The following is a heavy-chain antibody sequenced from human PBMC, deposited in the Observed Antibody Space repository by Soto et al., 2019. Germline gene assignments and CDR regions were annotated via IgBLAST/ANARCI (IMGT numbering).Heavy chain of an antibody. J-gene: IGHJ6*02. Sequence: SETLSLTCTVSGGSISSGGYYWSWIRQHPGKGLEWIGYIYYSGSTYYNPSLKSRVTISVDTSKNQFSLKLSSVTAADTAVYYCARDQVAGTRQGHYYYYGMDVWGQGTTVTVSS. CDR3: ARDQVAGTRQGHYYYYGMDV. V-gene: IGHV4-31*03. CDR2: IYYSGST. CDR1: GGSISSGGYY.